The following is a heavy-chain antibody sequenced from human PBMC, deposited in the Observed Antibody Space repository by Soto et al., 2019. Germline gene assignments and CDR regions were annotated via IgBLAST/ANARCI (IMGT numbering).Heavy chain of an antibody. CDR3: ARGGAQIGYCSSTSCLNWFDP. V-gene: IGHV4-34*01. CDR1: GGSFSGYY. Sequence: SETLSLTCAVYGGSFSGYYWSWIRQPPGKGLEWIGEINHSGSTNYNPSLKSRVTISVDTSKNQFSLKLSSVTAADTAVYYCARGGAQIGYCSSTSCLNWFDPWGQGTLVTVSS. CDR2: INHSGST. J-gene: IGHJ5*02. D-gene: IGHD2-2*01.